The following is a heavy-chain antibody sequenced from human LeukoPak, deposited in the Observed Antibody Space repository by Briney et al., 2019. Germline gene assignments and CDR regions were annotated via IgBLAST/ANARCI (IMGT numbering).Heavy chain of an antibody. CDR2: ISYDGSNK. V-gene: IGHV3-30*14. CDR1: GFTFSSYA. Sequence: GGSLRLSCAASGFTFSSYAMHWVRQAPGKGLEWVAVISYDGSNKYYADSVKGRFTISRDNSKNTLYLQMNSLRAEDTAVYYCARDGIGVGVDYWGQGTLVTVSS. CDR3: ARDGIGVGVDY. D-gene: IGHD3-3*01. J-gene: IGHJ4*02.